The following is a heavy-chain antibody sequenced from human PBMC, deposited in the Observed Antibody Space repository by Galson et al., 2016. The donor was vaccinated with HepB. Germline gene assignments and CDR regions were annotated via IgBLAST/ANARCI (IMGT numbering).Heavy chain of an antibody. Sequence: SVKVSCKASGGTFSTFAISWVRQAPGQELEYMGGIIPVFGTTNYAQKFQGRVTITADKSASTAYMELSSLRSDDTAIYYCARGGRGGGFDSWGQGTLVTVAS. CDR2: IIPVFGTT. CDR3: ARGGRGGGFDS. CDR1: GGTFSTFA. D-gene: IGHD3-16*01. J-gene: IGHJ4*02. V-gene: IGHV1-69*06.